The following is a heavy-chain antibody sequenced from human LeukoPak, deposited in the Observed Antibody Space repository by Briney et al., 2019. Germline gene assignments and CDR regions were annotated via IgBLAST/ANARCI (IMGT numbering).Heavy chain of an antibody. J-gene: IGHJ4*02. CDR2: ISYDGSNR. CDR1: GFTFSSSG. Sequence: PGGSLRLSCAASGFTFSSSGMHWVRQAPGKGLEWVAFISYDGSNRYYADSVKGRFTISRVNSKNTLYLQMNSLRAEDTAVYYCAKETRGSYSDYWGQGTLVTVSS. CDR3: AKETRGSYSDY. V-gene: IGHV3-30*02. D-gene: IGHD5-12*01.